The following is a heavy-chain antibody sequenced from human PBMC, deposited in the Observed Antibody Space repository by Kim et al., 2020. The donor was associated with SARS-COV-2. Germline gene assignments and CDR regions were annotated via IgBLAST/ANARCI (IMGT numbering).Heavy chain of an antibody. CDR3: ARALEEVRGVIITHYYGMDV. D-gene: IGHD3-10*01. J-gene: IGHJ6*02. CDR1: GFTFSSYA. Sequence: GGSLRLSCAASGFTFSSYAMHWVRQAPGKGLEWVAVISYDGSNKYYADSVKGRFTISRDNSKNTLYLQMNSLRAEDTAVYYCARALEEVRGVIITHYYGMDVWGQGTTVTVSS. V-gene: IGHV3-30*04. CDR2: ISYDGSNK.